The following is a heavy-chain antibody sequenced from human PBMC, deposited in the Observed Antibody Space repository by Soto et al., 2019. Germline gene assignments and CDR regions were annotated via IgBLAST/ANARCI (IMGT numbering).Heavy chain of an antibody. CDR1: GGSFSGYY. CDR3: ARHDYGDYRWFDP. D-gene: IGHD4-17*01. J-gene: IGHJ5*02. V-gene: IGHV4-34*01. Sequence: QVQLQQWGAGLLKPSETLSLTCAVYGGSFSGYYWSWIRQPPGKGLEWIGEINHSGSTNYNPSLKSRVTISVDTSKNQFSLKLSSVTAADTAVYYCARHDYGDYRWFDPWGQGTLVTVSS. CDR2: INHSGST.